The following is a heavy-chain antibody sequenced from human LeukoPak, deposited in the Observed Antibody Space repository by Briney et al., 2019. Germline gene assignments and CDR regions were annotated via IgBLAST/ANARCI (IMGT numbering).Heavy chain of an antibody. J-gene: IGHJ4*02. CDR3: ARDLGNGENASQGGK. CDR2: IWYDGSNK. V-gene: IGHV3-33*01. Sequence: GGSLRLSCAASGFTFSSYGMHWVRQAPGKELEWVAVIWYDGSNKYYADSVKGRFTISRDNSKNTLYLQMNSLRAEDTAVYYCARDLGNGENASQGGKWGQGTLVTVSS. CDR1: GFTFSSYG. D-gene: IGHD2-8*01.